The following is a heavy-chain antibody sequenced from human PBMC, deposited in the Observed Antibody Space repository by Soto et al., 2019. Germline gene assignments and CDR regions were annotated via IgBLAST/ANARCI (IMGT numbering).Heavy chain of an antibody. CDR2: IYSGGST. CDR1: GFTVSSTY. CDR3: ARSGYSYGPFDY. V-gene: IGHV3-53*01. D-gene: IGHD5-18*01. Sequence: EVQLVESGGGLIQPGGSLRLSCAASGFTVSSTYMSWVRQAPGKGLEWVSVIYSGGSTYYADSVKGRFTISRDNSKNTLYLQMNILRPEDTAVYYCARSGYSYGPFDYWGQGTLVTVSS. J-gene: IGHJ4*02.